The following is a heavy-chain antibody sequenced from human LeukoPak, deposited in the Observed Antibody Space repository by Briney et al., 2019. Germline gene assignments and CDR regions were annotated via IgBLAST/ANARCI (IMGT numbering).Heavy chain of an antibody. CDR2: ISSSSSYI. Sequence: GGSLRLSCAASGLTFSSYSMNWVRQAPGKGLEWVSYISSSSSYIYYADSVKGRFTISRDNAKNSLYLQMNSLRAEDTAVYYCARGRVSHFDYWGQGTLVTVSS. V-gene: IGHV3-21*05. CDR3: ARGRVSHFDY. CDR1: GLTFSSYS. J-gene: IGHJ4*02.